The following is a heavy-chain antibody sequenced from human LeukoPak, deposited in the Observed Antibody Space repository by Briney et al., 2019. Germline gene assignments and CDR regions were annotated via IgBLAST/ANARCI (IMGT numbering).Heavy chain of an antibody. Sequence: PGGSLRLSCAASGFTFSSYSMNWVRQAPGKGLEWVSSISSSSSYIYYADSVKGRFTISRDNAKNSLYLQMNSLRAEDTAVYYCAQMWTGYPTTWGGWGQGTLVTVSS. CDR3: AQMWTGYPTTWGG. CDR2: ISSSSSYI. V-gene: IGHV3-21*01. D-gene: IGHD3/OR15-3a*01. CDR1: GFTFSSYS. J-gene: IGHJ4*02.